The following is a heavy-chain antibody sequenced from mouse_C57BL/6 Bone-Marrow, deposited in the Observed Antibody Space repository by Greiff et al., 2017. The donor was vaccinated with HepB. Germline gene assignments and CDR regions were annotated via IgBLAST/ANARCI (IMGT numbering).Heavy chain of an antibody. Sequence: EVKLVESGGDLVKPGGSLKLSCAASGFTFSSYGMSWVRQTPDKRLEWVATISSGGSYTYYPDSVKGRFTISRDNAKNTLYLQMSSLKSEDTAMYYCARHEGTGPYYYAMDYWGQGTSVTVSS. D-gene: IGHD4-1*01. CDR1: GFTFSSYG. J-gene: IGHJ4*01. V-gene: IGHV5-6*02. CDR2: ISSGGSYT. CDR3: ARHEGTGPYYYAMDY.